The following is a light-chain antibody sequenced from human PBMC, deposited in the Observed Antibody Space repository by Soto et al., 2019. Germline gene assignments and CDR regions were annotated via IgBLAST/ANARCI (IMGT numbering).Light chain of an antibody. CDR1: QSVSSN. V-gene: IGKV3-20*01. J-gene: IGKJ1*01. CDR2: GAS. Sequence: ESMLTPSPATLFLYPGERATLSCRASQSVSSNLAWYQQKPGQAPRLLIYGASSRATGIPDRFSGSGSGTVFTLTIIILEPDDFTVYYCHQYGNSPQTFGQGSKLDIK. CDR3: HQYGNSPQT.